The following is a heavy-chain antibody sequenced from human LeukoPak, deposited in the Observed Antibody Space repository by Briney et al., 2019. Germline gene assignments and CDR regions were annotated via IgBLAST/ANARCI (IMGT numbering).Heavy chain of an antibody. CDR3: ARDLATVSLTYLDY. J-gene: IGHJ4*02. Sequence: GGSLRLSCAASGFTFSSYAMHWVRQAPGKGLEWVAVISYDGSNKYYADSVKGRFTISRDNSKNTLYLQMNSLRAEDTAAYYCARDLATVSLTYLDYWGQGTLVTVSS. CDR2: ISYDGSNK. V-gene: IGHV3-30-3*01. CDR1: GFTFSSYA. D-gene: IGHD4-4*01.